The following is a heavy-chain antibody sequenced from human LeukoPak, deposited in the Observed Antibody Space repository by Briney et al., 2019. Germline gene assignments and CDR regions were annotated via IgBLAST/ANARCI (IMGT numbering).Heavy chain of an antibody. V-gene: IGHV3-21*06. J-gene: IGHJ3*02. CDR2: ISSGGSYS. CDR3: ARDTSSWYERDALDI. Sequence: GGSLRLSCAASGFTFSSYSMNWVRQAPGKGLEWVSSISSGGSYSYYADSVEGRLTISRDNDRNLVYLQMSSLRAEDTAVYYCARDTSSWYERDALDIWGQGTMVTVSS. D-gene: IGHD6-13*01. CDR1: GFTFSSYS.